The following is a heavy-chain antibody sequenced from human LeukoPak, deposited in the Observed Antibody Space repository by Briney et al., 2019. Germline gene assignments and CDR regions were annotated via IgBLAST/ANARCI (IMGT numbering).Heavy chain of an antibody. CDR3: ARQARVGDILTGYYGY. CDR2: IYPGDSDT. V-gene: IGHV5-51*01. J-gene: IGHJ4*02. D-gene: IGHD3-9*01. Sequence: GESLKISCKGSGYSFTSYWVGWVRQMPGKGLEWMGIIYPGDSDTRYSPSFQGQVTISADKSISTAYLQWSSLKASDTAMYYCARQARVGDILTGYYGYWGQGTLVTVSS. CDR1: GYSFTSYW.